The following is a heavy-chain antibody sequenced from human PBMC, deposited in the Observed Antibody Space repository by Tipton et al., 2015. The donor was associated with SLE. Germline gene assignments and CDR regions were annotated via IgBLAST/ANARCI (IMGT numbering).Heavy chain of an antibody. V-gene: IGHV3-9*01. CDR2: ISWDSAER. CDR1: GFTFGEYS. J-gene: IGHJ6*02. CDR3: AREGDSSANFYYYGVNV. D-gene: IGHD2-21*01. Sequence: RSLRLSCVGSGFTFGEYSMHWVRQVPGKGLEWVSGISWDSAERGYVDSVRGRFTISRDNSKKTVYLEMDSLRPDDTGMYYCAREGDSSANFYYYGVNVWGQGTTVTVSS.